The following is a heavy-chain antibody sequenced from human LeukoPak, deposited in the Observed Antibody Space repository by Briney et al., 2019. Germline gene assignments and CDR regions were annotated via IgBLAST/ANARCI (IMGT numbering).Heavy chain of an antibody. J-gene: IGHJ4*02. CDR3: VAGYSYGLSFDY. Sequence: GGSLRLSCAASGFTFSSYEMNWVRQAPGKGLEWVSYISSSGSTIYYADSVKGRFTISRDNAKNSLYLQMNSLRAEDTAVYYCVAGYSYGLSFDYWGQGTLVTVSS. V-gene: IGHV3-48*03. CDR2: ISSSGSTI. CDR1: GFTFSSYE. D-gene: IGHD5-18*01.